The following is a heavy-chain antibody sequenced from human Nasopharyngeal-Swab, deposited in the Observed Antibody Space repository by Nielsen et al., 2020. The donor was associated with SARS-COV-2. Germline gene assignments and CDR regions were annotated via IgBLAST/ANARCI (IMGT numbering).Heavy chain of an antibody. D-gene: IGHD3-16*02. CDR3: ARQENYDYVWGSYRLNWFDP. J-gene: IGHJ5*02. V-gene: IGHV4-34*01. CDR2: IHHSGST. Sequence: WIRQPPGKGLEWIGEIHHSGSTTYNPSLKSRVTISVDTSKNQFSLKLSSVTAADTAVYYCARQENYDYVWGSYRLNWFDPWGQGTLVTVSS.